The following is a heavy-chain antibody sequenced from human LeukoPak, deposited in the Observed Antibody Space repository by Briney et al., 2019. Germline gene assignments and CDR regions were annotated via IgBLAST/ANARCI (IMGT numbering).Heavy chain of an antibody. CDR1: GGTFSSYA. D-gene: IGHD3-22*01. CDR2: IIPIFGTA. CDR3: ARRGLTYYYDSSGYYYGAFDI. J-gene: IGHJ3*02. V-gene: IGHV1-69*05. Sequence: SVKVSCKASGGTFSSYAISWVRQAPGQGLEWMGAIIPIFGTANYAQKFQGRVTITTDESTSTAYMELSSLRSEDTAVYYCARRGLTYYYDSSGYYYGAFDIWGQGTMVTVSS.